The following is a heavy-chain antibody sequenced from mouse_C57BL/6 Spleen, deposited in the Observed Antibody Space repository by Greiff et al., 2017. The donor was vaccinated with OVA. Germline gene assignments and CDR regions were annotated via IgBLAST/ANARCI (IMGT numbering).Heavy chain of an antibody. CDR1: GYSFTEYS. D-gene: IGHD2-4*01. CDR3: ARHERGYDYDGAWFAY. J-gene: IGHJ3*01. CDR2: FYPGSGSI. V-gene: IGHV1-62-2*01. Sequence: QVQLQQSGAELVKPGASVKLSCKASGYSFTEYSINWVKQRSGKGLAWIGWFYPGSGSINYNEKFKDKATLTADKSSSTVYMELSRLTSEDSAVYFCARHERGYDYDGAWFAYWGQGTLVTVSA.